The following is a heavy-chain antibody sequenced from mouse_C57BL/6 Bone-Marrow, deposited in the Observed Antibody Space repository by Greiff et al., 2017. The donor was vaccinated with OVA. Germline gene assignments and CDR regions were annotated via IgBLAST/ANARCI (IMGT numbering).Heavy chain of an antibody. Sequence: EVQLQQSGPELVTPGASVKISCKASGYTFTDYYMNWVKQSHGKSLEWIGDINPNNGGTSYNQKFKGKATLTVDKSSSTAYMERRSLTSEDSAVYYCARWGTTVVAPYAMDYWGQGTSVTVSS. CDR2: INPNNGGT. V-gene: IGHV1-26*01. J-gene: IGHJ4*01. CDR1: GYTFTDYY. D-gene: IGHD1-1*01. CDR3: ARWGTTVVAPYAMDY.